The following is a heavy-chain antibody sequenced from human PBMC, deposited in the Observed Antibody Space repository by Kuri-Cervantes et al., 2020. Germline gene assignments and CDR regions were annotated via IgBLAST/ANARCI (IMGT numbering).Heavy chain of an antibody. Sequence: GGSLRLSCAASGFTFSSYAMHWVRQAPGKGLEWVAVISYDGSNKYYADSVKGRFTISRDNSKNTLYLQMNSLRAEDTAVYYCARDLLPVVRRGMGAFDIRGQGTMVTVSS. CDR3: ARDLLPVVRRGMGAFDI. CDR1: GFTFSSYA. CDR2: ISYDGSNK. J-gene: IGHJ3*02. V-gene: IGHV3-30-3*01. D-gene: IGHD3-10*02.